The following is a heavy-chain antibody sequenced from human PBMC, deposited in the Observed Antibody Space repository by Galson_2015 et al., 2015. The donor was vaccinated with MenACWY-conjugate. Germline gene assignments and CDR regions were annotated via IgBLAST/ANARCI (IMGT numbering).Heavy chain of an antibody. V-gene: IGHV3-7*03. CDR1: EFIFSNYW. D-gene: IGHD6-13*01. Sequence: SLRLSCAASEFIFSNYWMTWVRQAPGKGLEWMANINQDGSEKNYVDSVKGRFTVSRDNAKNSLYLQINSLSAEDTAMYYCARAELRRSWYWGRPTPTYYSMDVWGQGTTVTVSS. J-gene: IGHJ6*02. CDR3: ARAELRRSWYWGRPTPTYYSMDV. CDR2: INQDGSEK.